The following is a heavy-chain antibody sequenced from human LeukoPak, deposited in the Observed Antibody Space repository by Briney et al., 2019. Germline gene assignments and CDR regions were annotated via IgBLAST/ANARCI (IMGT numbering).Heavy chain of an antibody. Sequence: PGGSLRLSCAASGFTFSTYAMSWVRQAPGKGLEWVSAISGSGGGTYYANSVKGRFTISRDNSKNTLYLQMNSLRAEDTAVYYCAKCRGSSWSDYFDYWGQGTLVTVSS. D-gene: IGHD6-13*01. CDR1: GFTFSTYA. CDR2: ISGSGGGT. J-gene: IGHJ4*02. V-gene: IGHV3-23*01. CDR3: AKCRGSSWSDYFDY.